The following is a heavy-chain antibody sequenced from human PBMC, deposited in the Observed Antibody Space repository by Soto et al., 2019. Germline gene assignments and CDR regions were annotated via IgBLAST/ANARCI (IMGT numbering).Heavy chain of an antibody. D-gene: IGHD3-3*01. J-gene: IGHJ6*02. V-gene: IGHV3-30*18. CDR3: AKKRHGHDFWSGPYYYYGMDV. CDR1: GFTFSSYG. Sequence: GGSLRLSCAASGFTFSSYGMHWVRQAPGKGLEWVAVISYDGSNKYYADSVKGRFTISRDNSKNTLYLQMNSLRAEDTAVYYCAKKRHGHDFWSGPYYYYGMDVWGHGTTVTVSS. CDR2: ISYDGSNK.